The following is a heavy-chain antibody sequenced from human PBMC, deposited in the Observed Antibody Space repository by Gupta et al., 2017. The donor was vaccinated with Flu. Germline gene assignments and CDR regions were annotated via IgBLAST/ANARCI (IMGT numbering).Heavy chain of an antibody. CDR3: ARMGATTDY. D-gene: IGHD5-12*01. V-gene: IGHV3-21*01. Sequence: MNWVRQAPGKGLEWVSSISSSSSYIYYADSVKGRFTISRDNAKNSLYLQMNSLRAEDTAVYYCARMGATTDYWGQGTLVTVSS. J-gene: IGHJ4*02. CDR2: ISSSSSYI.